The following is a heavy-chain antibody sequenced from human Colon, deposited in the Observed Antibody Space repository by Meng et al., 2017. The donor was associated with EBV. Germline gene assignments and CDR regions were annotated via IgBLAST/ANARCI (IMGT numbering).Heavy chain of an antibody. J-gene: IGHJ4*02. CDR2: INHVGST. D-gene: IGHD2-15*01. CDR3: ASSDCSGGTCYLDC. Sequence: VHLQQWGAALLRPSGTLSLTCTVYGGSFSDSYWTWLRQPPGKGLEWIGEINHVGSTTYNPSLKSRVTISVDTSKNQFSLKLSSVTAADAAVYYCASSDCSGGTCYLDCWGQGTLVTVSS. V-gene: IGHV4-34*01. CDR1: GGSFSDSY.